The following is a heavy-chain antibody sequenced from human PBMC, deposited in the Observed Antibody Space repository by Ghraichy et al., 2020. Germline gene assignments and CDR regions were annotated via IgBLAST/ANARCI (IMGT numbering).Heavy chain of an antibody. CDR2: IDHSGDT. D-gene: IGHD2-8*01. CDR3: AGVKWRGAPFSYYGLDI. V-gene: IGHV4-34*01. J-gene: IGHJ6*02. Sequence: GSLRLSGAVYNGSFNGYYWSWIRQPPGKGLEWIGEIDHSGDTYYNPSLRSRVTLSADTSKSQFSLKVTSLTAADTAVYYCAGVKWRGAPFSYYGLDIWGQGTAVTVSS. CDR1: NGSFNGYY.